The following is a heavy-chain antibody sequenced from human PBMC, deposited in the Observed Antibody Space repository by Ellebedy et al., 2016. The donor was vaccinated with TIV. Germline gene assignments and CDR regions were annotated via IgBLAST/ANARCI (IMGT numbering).Heavy chain of an antibody. D-gene: IGHD3-22*01. V-gene: IGHV3-11*01. CDR2: ISSSGNSM. CDR3: ARGSYYYDTSGIFDAFDI. CDR1: GFTFSDYY. Sequence: PGGSLRLSCAASGFTFSDYYMSWIRQAPGKGLEWVSYISSSGNSMYYADSVKGRFTISRDNAKNSLYLQMNSLRAADTAVYYCARGSYYYDTSGIFDAFDIWGQGTVVTVSS. J-gene: IGHJ3*02.